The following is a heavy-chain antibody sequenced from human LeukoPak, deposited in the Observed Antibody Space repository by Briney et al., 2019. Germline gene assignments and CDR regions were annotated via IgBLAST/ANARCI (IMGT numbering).Heavy chain of an antibody. J-gene: IGHJ6*02. CDR1: GFTFSSYW. CDR3: ASYLTSIPSGMDV. V-gene: IGHV3-74*01. CDR2: ISTDGSSR. Sequence: PGGSLRLSCAASGFTFSSYWMHWLRHDPRKRLVWVSRISTDGSSRSYADSVKGRFTISIDNGKNTLYLQMNSLRAEDTAVYYCASYLTSIPSGMDVWGQGATVTVSS. D-gene: IGHD2/OR15-2a*01.